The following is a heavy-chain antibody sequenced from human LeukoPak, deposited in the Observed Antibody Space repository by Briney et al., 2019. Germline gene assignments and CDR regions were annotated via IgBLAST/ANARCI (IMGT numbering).Heavy chain of an antibody. D-gene: IGHD6-13*01. CDR3: ARVGYSSSSMDY. CDR2: INQDGSVK. Sequence: GGSLRLSCAASGCTFSNYWMSWVGQAPGKGLEGVANINQDGSVKYYVDSLKGRFTISRDNAKISLYLQVNSLRVEDTAVYFCARVGYSSSSMDYWGQGTLVTVSS. J-gene: IGHJ4*02. CDR1: GCTFSNYW. V-gene: IGHV3-7*01.